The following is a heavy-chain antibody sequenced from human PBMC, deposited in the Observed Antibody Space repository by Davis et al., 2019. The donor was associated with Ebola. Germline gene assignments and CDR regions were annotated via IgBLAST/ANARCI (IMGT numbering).Heavy chain of an antibody. CDR2: ISGSSTYI. CDR3: VSSDY. CDR1: GGSFSGYY. Sequence: PSETLSLTCAVYGGSFSGYYWNWVRQAPGKGLEWVSSISGSSTYIFYADSVKGRFTISRDNAKNSLYLQMDSLTAEDTAVYYCVSSDYWGQGTLVTVSS. J-gene: IGHJ4*02. V-gene: IGHV3-21*01.